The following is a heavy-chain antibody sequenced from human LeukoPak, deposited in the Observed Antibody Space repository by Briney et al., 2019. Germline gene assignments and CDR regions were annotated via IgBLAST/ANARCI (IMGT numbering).Heavy chain of an antibody. V-gene: IGHV4-34*01. D-gene: IGHD3-10*01. Sequence: SETLSLTRAVYGGSFSGYYWSWIRQPPGKGLEWIGEINHSGSTNYNPSLKSRVTISVDTSKNQFSLKLSSVTAADTAVYYCARGGNYYGSGSYWLDYWGQGTLVTVSS. J-gene: IGHJ4*02. CDR2: INHSGST. CDR3: ARGGNYYGSGSYWLDY. CDR1: GGSFSGYY.